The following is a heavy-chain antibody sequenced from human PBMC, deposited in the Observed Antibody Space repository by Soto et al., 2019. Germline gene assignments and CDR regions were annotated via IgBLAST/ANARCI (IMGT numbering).Heavy chain of an antibody. CDR3: ARDAKRRYCSSTSCYSWFDP. CDR1: GYTFTGYY. V-gene: IGHV1-8*02. J-gene: IGHJ5*02. Sequence: ASVKVSCKASGYTFTGYYMHWVRQAPGQGLEWMGWMNPNSGNTGYAQKFQGRVTMTRNTSISTAYMELSSLRSEDTAVYYCARDAKRRYCSSTSCYSWFDPWGQGTLVTVSS. CDR2: MNPNSGNT. D-gene: IGHD2-2*02.